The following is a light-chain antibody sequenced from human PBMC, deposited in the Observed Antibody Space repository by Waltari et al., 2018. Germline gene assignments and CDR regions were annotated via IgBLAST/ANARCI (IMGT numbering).Light chain of an antibody. CDR2: DAS. V-gene: IGKV3-11*01. Sequence: ETVLTQSPATLPLSPGEQATLPCRASEDVSIYLAWYQQKPGQAPRLLIYDASNRATGIPARFSGSGSGTDFTLTISSLEPEDFALYYCQQRRNWPPLTFGGGTKVE. J-gene: IGKJ4*01. CDR3: QQRRNWPPLT. CDR1: EDVSIY.